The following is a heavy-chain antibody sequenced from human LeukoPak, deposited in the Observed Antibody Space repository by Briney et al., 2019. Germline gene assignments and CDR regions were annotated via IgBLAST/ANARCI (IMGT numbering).Heavy chain of an antibody. CDR2: LSGSGGGT. Sequence: GSLRLSCAVSGITLSNYGMSWVRQAPGKGLEWFAGLSGSGGGTNYADSVQGRFTISRDNPKNTLYLQMNSLRAEDTAVYFCAKRGVVIRVFLVGFHKEAYYFDSWGQGALVTVSS. V-gene: IGHV3-23*01. D-gene: IGHD3-10*01. CDR1: GITLSNYG. J-gene: IGHJ4*02. CDR3: AKRGVVIRVFLVGFHKEAYYFDS.